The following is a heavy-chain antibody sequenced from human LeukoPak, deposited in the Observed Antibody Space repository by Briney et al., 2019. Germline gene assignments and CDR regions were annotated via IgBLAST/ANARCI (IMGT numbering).Heavy chain of an antibody. CDR2: IRQGGGEQ. J-gene: IGHJ4*01. D-gene: IGHD6-13*01. CDR3: ARDGTAAGLYFDL. V-gene: IGHV3-7*01. CDR1: GFTFSSYW. Sequence: PGGPLRLSCAVSGFTFSSYWMNWVRQSPGKGLEGVASIRQGGGEQSYVDSVKGRFTISRDNTIDSVYLQMSSLRAEDTAVYYCARDGTAAGLYFDLWGHGTLVTVSS.